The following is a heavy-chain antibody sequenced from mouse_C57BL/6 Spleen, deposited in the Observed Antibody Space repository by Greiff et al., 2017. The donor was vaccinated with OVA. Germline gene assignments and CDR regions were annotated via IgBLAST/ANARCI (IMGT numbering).Heavy chain of an antibody. D-gene: IGHD1-1*01. CDR3: TRKRDYYGSSYWYFDV. CDR2: IDPETGGT. J-gene: IGHJ1*03. CDR1: GYTFTDYE. V-gene: IGHV1-15*01. Sequence: QVHVKQSGAELVRPGASVTLSCKASGYTFTDYEMHWVKQTPVHGLEWIGAIDPETGGTAYNQKFQGKAILTADKSSSTAYMELRSLTSEDSAVYYCTRKRDYYGSSYWYFDVWGTGTTVTVSS.